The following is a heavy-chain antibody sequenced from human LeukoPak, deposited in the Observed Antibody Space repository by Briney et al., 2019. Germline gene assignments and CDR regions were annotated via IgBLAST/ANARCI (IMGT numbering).Heavy chain of an antibody. V-gene: IGHV3-9*01. CDR1: GFTFDDYA. Sequence: GGSLRLSCAASGFTFDDYAMHWVRQAPGKGLEWVSGISWNSGSIGYADSVKGRFTISRDNSKNTLYLQMNSLRAEDTAVYYCATPPGIAAAGTQDDAFDIWGQGTMVTVSS. CDR3: ATPPGIAAAGTQDDAFDI. D-gene: IGHD6-13*01. CDR2: ISWNSGSI. J-gene: IGHJ3*02.